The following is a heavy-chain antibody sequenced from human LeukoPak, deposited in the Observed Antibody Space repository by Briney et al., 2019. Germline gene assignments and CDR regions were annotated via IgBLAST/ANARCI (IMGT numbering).Heavy chain of an antibody. CDR3: ARESKYRGSPLDY. D-gene: IGHD5-12*01. Sequence: GGSLRLSCAASGFTFSSYWVHWVRQAPGKGLVWVSRVNSDGSGTTYADSVKGRFTISRDNAKNTLYLQMNSLRAEDTAVYYCARESKYRGSPLDYWGQGTLVTVSS. CDR2: VNSDGSGT. J-gene: IGHJ4*02. V-gene: IGHV3-74*01. CDR1: GFTFSSYW.